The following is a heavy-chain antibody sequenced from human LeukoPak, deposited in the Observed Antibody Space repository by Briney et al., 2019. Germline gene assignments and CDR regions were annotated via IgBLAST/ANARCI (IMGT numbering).Heavy chain of an antibody. CDR1: GGSFSSGSYY. CDR3: ARVMYSSGSYYFDY. Sequence: PSETLSLTCTVSGGSFSSGSYYWSWIRQPPGKGLEWIAYISYTGNTNYDPSLKSRVTISVDTSNNQFSLKLNSVTAADTAVYFCARVMYSSGSYYFDYWGQGTLVTVSS. V-gene: IGHV4-61*01. J-gene: IGHJ4*02. CDR2: ISYTGNT. D-gene: IGHD6-19*01.